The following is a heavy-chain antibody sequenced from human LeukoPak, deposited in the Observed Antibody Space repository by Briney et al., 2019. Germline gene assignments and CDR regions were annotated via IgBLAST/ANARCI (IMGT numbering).Heavy chain of an antibody. J-gene: IGHJ4*02. D-gene: IGHD2-15*01. V-gene: IGHV4-39*07. Sequence: SETLSLTCTVSGGSISSSSYYWGWIRQPPGKGLEWIGSIYYSGSTNYNPSLKSRVTISKDTSKNQFSLNVNSVTAGDTALYYCARGVHCSGGSCYSFDYWGQGTLVTVS. CDR2: IYYSGST. CDR3: ARGVHCSGGSCYSFDY. CDR1: GGSISSSSYY.